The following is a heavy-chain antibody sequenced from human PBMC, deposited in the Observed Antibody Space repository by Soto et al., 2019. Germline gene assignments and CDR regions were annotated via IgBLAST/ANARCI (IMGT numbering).Heavy chain of an antibody. V-gene: IGHV1-24*01. J-gene: IGHJ6*02. CDR1: GYTLTELS. CDR3: ATDSNIVHPYYYYCDGMDV. D-gene: IGHD2-21*01. CDR2: FDPEDGET. Sequence: ASLKVSCKVSGYTLTELSMLWVRQAPGKGLEWMGGFDPEDGETIYAQKFQGRVTMTEDTSTDTAYMELSSLRSEDTAVYYCATDSNIVHPYYYYCDGMDVWGQGTTVTVSS.